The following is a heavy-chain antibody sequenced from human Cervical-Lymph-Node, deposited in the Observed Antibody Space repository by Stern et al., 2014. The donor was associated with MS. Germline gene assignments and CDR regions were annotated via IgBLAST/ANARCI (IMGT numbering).Heavy chain of an antibody. CDR3: ATPPIGGPMGK. CDR2: INPGTGDA. Sequence: QVQLVQSGSEVKRPGASVKVSCRTSGYTFTEYYLYWVRQAPGQGLEWMGRINPGTGDADYAPNFRGRVTMTRDTSINSVDVEFNSLQRNDTAIYYCATPPIGGPMGKWGQGTLVTVSS. D-gene: IGHD3-16*01. J-gene: IGHJ4*02. V-gene: IGHV1-2*06. CDR1: GYTFTEYY.